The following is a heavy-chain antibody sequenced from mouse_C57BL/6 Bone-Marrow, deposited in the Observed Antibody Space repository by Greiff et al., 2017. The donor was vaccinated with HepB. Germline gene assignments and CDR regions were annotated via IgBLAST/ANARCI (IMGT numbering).Heavy chain of an antibody. Sequence: EVQLQQSGPVLVKPGASVKMSCKASGYTFTDYYMNWVKQSHGKSLEWIGVINPYNGGTSYNQKFKGKATLTVDKSSSTAYMELNSLTSEDSAVYYCARDYDYEGFAYWGQGTLVTVSA. D-gene: IGHD2-4*01. CDR3: ARDYDYEGFAY. CDR2: INPYNGGT. V-gene: IGHV1-19*01. J-gene: IGHJ3*01. CDR1: GYTFTDYY.